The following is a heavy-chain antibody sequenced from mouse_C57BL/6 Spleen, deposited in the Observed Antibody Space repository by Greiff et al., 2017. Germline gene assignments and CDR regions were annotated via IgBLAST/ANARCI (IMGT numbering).Heavy chain of an antibody. Sequence: VQLQESGPELVKPGASVKISCKASGYAFSSSWMNWVKQRPGKGLEWIGRIYPGDGDTNYNGKFKGKATLTADKSSSTAYMQLSSHTSEDSAVYFCARPYYYGSSYRYFDVWGTRTTVTVSS. V-gene: IGHV1-82*01. CDR3: ARPYYYGSSYRYFDV. CDR2: IYPGDGDT. D-gene: IGHD1-1*01. J-gene: IGHJ1*03. CDR1: GYAFSSSW.